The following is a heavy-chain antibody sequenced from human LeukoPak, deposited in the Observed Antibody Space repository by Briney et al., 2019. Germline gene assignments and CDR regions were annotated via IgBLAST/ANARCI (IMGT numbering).Heavy chain of an antibody. CDR2: ISVDGSYT. J-gene: IGHJ4*02. V-gene: IGHV3-74*01. D-gene: IGHD3-9*01. Sequence: GGSLRLSCAASGFTFSTYWMHWVRQAPGKGLVWVSRISVDGSYTAYADSVKGRFTMSRDNAKNTLYLQMNSLRAEDTAVYYCASFGIDWLGDYWGQGTLVIVSS. CDR3: ASFGIDWLGDY. CDR1: GFTFSTYW.